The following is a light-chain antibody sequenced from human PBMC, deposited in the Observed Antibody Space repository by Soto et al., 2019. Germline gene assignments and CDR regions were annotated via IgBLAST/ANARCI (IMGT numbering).Light chain of an antibody. V-gene: IGKV1-5*03. J-gene: IGKJ1*01. CDR2: KAS. CDR3: QQYNSYRA. Sequence: DIQMTQSPSPLSASVGDRVTITCRASQSIDTWLAWHQQKPGQVPKLLISKASSLESGVPSRFSGSGSGTEFTLTISSLQPDDSATYYCQQYNSYRAFGQGTKVDIK. CDR1: QSIDTW.